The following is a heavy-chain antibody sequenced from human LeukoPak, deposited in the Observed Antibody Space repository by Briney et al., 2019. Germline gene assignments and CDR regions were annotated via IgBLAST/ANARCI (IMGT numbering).Heavy chain of an antibody. V-gene: IGHV3-7*01. D-gene: IGHD1-26*01. Sequence: PGGSLRLSCAASGFTFSSYWMSWVRQAPGKGLEWVANIKQDGSEKYYVDSVKGRFTISRDNAKNSLYLQMNSLRAEDTAVYYCARDWCSGSHTCFDYWGQGTLVTVSS. J-gene: IGHJ4*02. CDR1: GFTFSSYW. CDR2: IKQDGSEK. CDR3: ARDWCSGSHTCFDY.